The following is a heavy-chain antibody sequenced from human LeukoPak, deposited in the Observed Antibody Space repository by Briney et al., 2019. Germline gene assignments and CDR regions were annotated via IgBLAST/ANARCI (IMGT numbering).Heavy chain of an antibody. CDR2: IYHSGST. V-gene: IGHV4-38-2*01. J-gene: IGHJ4*02. CDR1: GYSISSGYY. D-gene: IGHD3-10*01. CDR3: AADYYGSGPFDY. Sequence: SETLSLTCAVSGYSISSGYYWGWIRQPPGKGLEGIGSIYHSGSTYYNPSLKSRVTISVDTSKNQFSLKLSSVTAADTAVYYCAADYYGSGPFDYWGQGTLVTVSS.